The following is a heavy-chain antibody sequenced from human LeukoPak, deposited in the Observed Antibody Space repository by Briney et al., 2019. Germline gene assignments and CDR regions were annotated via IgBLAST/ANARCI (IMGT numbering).Heavy chain of an antibody. V-gene: IGHV1-2*02. J-gene: IGHJ5*02. CDR2: IDPGGGA. Sequence: EASVKVSCKASGYTFSDSYMHWVRQAPGQGFEWMAWIDPGGGANYAQKFQGRVTLTRDTSISTSYMELSSLKSDDTAVYYCVRGVGSPNWLDPWGQGTLVTVSS. CDR1: GYTFSDSY. D-gene: IGHD1-26*01. CDR3: VRGVGSPNWLDP.